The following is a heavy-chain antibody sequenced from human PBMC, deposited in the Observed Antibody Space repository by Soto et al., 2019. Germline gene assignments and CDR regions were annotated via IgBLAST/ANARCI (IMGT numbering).Heavy chain of an antibody. V-gene: IGHV5-51*01. CDR3: ARSADYYDSSGSLRIGWFDP. CDR1: GYSFTSYW. Sequence: GESLKISCKGSGYSFTSYWIGWVRQMPGKGLEWMGIIYPGDSDTRYRPSFQGQVTISADKSISTAYLQWSSLKASDTAMYYCARSADYYDSSGSLRIGWFDPWGQGTLVTVSS. J-gene: IGHJ5*02. CDR2: IYPGDSDT. D-gene: IGHD3-22*01.